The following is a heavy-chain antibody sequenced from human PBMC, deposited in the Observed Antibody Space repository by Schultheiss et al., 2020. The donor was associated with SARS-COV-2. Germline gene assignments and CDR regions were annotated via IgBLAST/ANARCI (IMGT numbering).Heavy chain of an antibody. Sequence: SVKVSCKASGGTFSSYAISWVRQAPGQGLEWMGGIIPIFGTANYAQKFQGRVTITADESTSTAYMELSSLRSEDTAVYYCARDGSIKGYYYGMDVWGQGTTVTVSS. CDR3: ARDGSIKGYYYGMDV. CDR2: IIPIFGTA. CDR1: GGTFSSYA. J-gene: IGHJ6*02. D-gene: IGHD3-10*01. V-gene: IGHV1-69*13.